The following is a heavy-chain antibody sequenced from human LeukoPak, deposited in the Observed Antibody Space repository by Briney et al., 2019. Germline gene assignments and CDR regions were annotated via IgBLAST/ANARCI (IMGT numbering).Heavy chain of an antibody. Sequence: SETLSLTCTVSGGSISSGGYYWSWRRQHPGRGLEWIGYIYYSGSTYYNPSLKSRVTISVDTSKNQFSLKLSSVTAADTAVYYCARDYGGNSRLWAFDIWGQGTMVTVSS. CDR1: GGSISSGGYY. V-gene: IGHV4-31*03. CDR2: IYYSGST. D-gene: IGHD4-23*01. CDR3: ARDYGGNSRLWAFDI. J-gene: IGHJ3*02.